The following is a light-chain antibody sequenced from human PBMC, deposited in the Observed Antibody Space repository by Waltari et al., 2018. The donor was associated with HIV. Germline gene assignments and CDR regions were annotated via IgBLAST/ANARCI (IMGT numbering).Light chain of an antibody. CDR3: AAWDDSLWV. V-gene: IGLV1-47*01. CDR1: SPNIGSNY. J-gene: IGLJ3*02. CDR2: TNN. Sequence: QSVLTQPPSASGTPGQRVTTPCSGSSPNIGSNYVYWYQQLPGTAPKLLIYTNNQRPSGVPDRFSGSKSGTSASLAISGLRSEDEADYYCAAWDDSLWVFGGGTKLTVL.